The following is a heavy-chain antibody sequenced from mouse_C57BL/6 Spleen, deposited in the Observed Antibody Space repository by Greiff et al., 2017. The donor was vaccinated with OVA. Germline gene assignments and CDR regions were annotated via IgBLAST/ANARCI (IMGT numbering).Heavy chain of an antibody. Sequence: LVEPGASVKLSCTATGYTFTGSWIEWVKQRPGHGLEWIGEILPGSGSTNYNEKFKGKATFTADKSSNTAYMQLSSLTTEDSASYYIVHDYGSGYERYVDVWGTGTTVTVSS. CDR3: VHDYGSGYERYVDV. CDR2: ILPGSGST. J-gene: IGHJ1*03. CDR1: GYTFTGSW. V-gene: IGHV1-9*01. D-gene: IGHD1-1*01.